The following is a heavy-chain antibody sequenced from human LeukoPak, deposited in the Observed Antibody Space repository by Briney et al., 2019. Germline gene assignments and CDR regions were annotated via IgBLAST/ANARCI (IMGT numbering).Heavy chain of an antibody. D-gene: IGHD3-9*01. CDR3: AKAADILTGYRYYFDY. V-gene: IGHV3-30*18. J-gene: IGHJ4*02. Sequence: GRSLRLSCAASGFTFSSYGMHWVRQAPGKGLEWVAVISYDGSNKYYADSVKGRFTISRDNSNNTLYLQMNSLRAEDTAVYYCAKAADILTGYRYYFDYWGQGTLVTVSS. CDR1: GFTFSSYG. CDR2: ISYDGSNK.